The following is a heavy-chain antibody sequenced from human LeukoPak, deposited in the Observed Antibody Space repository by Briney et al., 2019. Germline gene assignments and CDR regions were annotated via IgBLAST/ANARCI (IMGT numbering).Heavy chain of an antibody. CDR2: IRYDGSNT. J-gene: IGHJ4*02. CDR1: GFIFSNYG. Sequence: GGSLRLSCAVSGFIFSNYGMHWVRQAPGKGLEWVAFIRYDGSNTYYADSVKGRFTISRDNSKNTLDLQLNSLRSEDTAVYYCARNSYYDTANYYESMDYWGQGAQVTVSS. D-gene: IGHD3-22*01. V-gene: IGHV3-30*02. CDR3: ARNSYYDTANYYESMDY.